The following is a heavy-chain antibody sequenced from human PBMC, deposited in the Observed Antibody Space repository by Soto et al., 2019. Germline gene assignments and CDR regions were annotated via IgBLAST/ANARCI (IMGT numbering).Heavy chain of an antibody. J-gene: IGHJ6*03. CDR2: IYYSGST. V-gene: IGHV4-59*01. CDR1: GGSISSYY. Sequence: QVQLQESGPGLVKPSETLSLTCTVSGGSISSYYWSWIRQPPGKGLEWIGYIYYSGSTNYNPSLKSRVTISVDTSKDQFSLKLSSVTAADTAVYYCARQYYDFWSGFLPEQHYYYMDVWGKGTTVTVSS. D-gene: IGHD3-3*01. CDR3: ARQYYDFWSGFLPEQHYYYMDV.